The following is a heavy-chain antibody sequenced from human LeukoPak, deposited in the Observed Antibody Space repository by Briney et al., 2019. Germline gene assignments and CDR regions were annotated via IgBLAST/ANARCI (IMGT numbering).Heavy chain of an antibody. J-gene: IGHJ4*02. CDR3: ARGYPHVAY. D-gene: IGHD3-16*02. V-gene: IGHV1-2*02. CDR1: GYTFTDYY. Sequence: ASVKVSCKTSGYTFTDYYVHWVRQAPGQGLEWMGWINPNTGGTRYAQKFQGRVTMTRDTTLSTIYMDLSRLRSDDTAVYYCARGYPHVAYWGQGTLVTVSS. CDR2: INPNTGGT.